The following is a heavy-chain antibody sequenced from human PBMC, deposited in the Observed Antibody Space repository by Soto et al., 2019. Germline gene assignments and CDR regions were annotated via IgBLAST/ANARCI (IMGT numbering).Heavy chain of an antibody. J-gene: IGHJ4*02. D-gene: IGHD5-18*01. V-gene: IGHV3-33*01. CDR1: GFTFSSYG. CDR3: ARSQDTAMVYFDY. Sequence: GGSLRLSCAASGFTFSSYGMHWVRQAPGKGLEWVAVIWYDGSNKYYADSVKGRFTISRDNSKNTLYLQMNSLRAEDTAVYYCARSQDTAMVYFDYWGQGTLVTVSS. CDR2: IWYDGSNK.